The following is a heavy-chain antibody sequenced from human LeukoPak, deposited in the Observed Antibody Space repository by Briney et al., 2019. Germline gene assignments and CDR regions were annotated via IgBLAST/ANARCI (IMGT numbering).Heavy chain of an antibody. V-gene: IGHV3-21*01. CDR1: GFTFSSYS. CDR2: ISSSSSYI. CDR3: ARARYYDSSGPTQH. Sequence: SGGSLRLSCAASGFTFSSYSMNWVRQAPGKGLEWVSSISSSSSYIYYADSVKGRFTISRDNAKNSLYLQMNSLRAEDTSVYYCARARYYDSSGPTQHWGQGTLVTVSS. J-gene: IGHJ1*01. D-gene: IGHD3-22*01.